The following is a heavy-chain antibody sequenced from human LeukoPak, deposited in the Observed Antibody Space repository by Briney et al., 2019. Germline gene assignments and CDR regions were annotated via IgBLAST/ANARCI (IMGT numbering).Heavy chain of an antibody. Sequence: GESLKISCKGSGYSFTSYWIGWGRQMPGKGLERMGINYPGDSDTRDSPSFQGQVTISADKSISTAYLQWSSLKASDPAMYYCARRRGDYFDYWGQGTLVTVSS. J-gene: IGHJ4*02. CDR2: NYPGDSDT. V-gene: IGHV5-51*01. CDR3: ARRRGDYFDY. CDR1: GYSFTSYW.